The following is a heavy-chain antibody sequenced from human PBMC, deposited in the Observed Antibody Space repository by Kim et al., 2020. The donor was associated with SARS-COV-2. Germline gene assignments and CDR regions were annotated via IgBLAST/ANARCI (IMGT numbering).Heavy chain of an antibody. J-gene: IGHJ3*02. CDR3: ARDRYDSSGDI. V-gene: IGHV4-4*02. D-gene: IGHD3-22*01. Sequence: TNYNPSLKSRVTISVDKSKNQFSLKLSSVTAADTAVYYCARDRYDSSGDIWGQGTMVTVSS. CDR2: T.